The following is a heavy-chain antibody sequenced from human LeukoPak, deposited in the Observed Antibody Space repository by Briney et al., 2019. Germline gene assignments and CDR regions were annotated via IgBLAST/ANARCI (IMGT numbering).Heavy chain of an antibody. D-gene: IGHD3-10*01. Sequence: PSQTLSLTCTVSGGSINSGDYYWSWIRQPPGKGLEWIGYIYYSGSTYYNPSLKSRVTISVDTSKNQFSLKLSSVNAADTAVYYCASLKTTLVRGGNWFDPWGQGTLVTVSS. CDR3: ASLKTTLVRGGNWFDP. CDR2: IYYSGST. V-gene: IGHV4-30-4*01. CDR1: GGSINSGDYY. J-gene: IGHJ5*02.